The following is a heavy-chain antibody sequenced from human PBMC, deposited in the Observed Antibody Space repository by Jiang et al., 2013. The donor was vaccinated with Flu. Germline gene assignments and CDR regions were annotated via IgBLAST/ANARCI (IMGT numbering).Heavy chain of an antibody. V-gene: IGHV4-34*01. CDR2: INHSGST. D-gene: IGHD3-3*01. J-gene: IGHJ6*02. CDR3: ARASYYDFWSGYYTTTYYYYGMDV. CDR1: GGSFSGYY. Sequence: LKPSETLSLTCAVYGGSFSGYYWSWIRQPPGKGLEWIGEINHSGSTNYNPSLKSRVTISVDTSKNQFSLKLSSVTAADTAVYYCARASYYDFWSGYYTTTYYYYGMDVWGQGTTVTVSS.